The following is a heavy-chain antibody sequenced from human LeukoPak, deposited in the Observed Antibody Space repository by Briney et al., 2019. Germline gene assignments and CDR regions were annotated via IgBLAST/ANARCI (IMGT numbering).Heavy chain of an antibody. D-gene: IGHD1-26*01. CDR3: AGSYRLDY. J-gene: IGHJ4*02. Sequence: SETLSLTCTVSGGSISSGNYYWSWIRQPAGKGLEWIGRINASGSTNYNPSLKSRVTISVDTTKNQFSLKLSSVTAADTAVYYCAGSYRLDYWGQGTLVTVSS. CDR2: INASGST. V-gene: IGHV4-61*02. CDR1: GGSISSGNYY.